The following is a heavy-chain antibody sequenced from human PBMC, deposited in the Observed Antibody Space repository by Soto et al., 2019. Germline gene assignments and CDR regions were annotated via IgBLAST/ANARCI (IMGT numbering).Heavy chain of an antibody. Sequence: SVKVSCKASGGTFSIYAISCVRQSPLQGLEWLGGIIPIFGTANYAQKFQGRVTITADESTSTAYMELSSLRSEDTAVYYCARDPIRGYSYGFFDYWGQGTLVTVSS. D-gene: IGHD5-18*01. CDR3: ARDPIRGYSYGFFDY. CDR1: GGTFSIYA. CDR2: IIPIFGTA. J-gene: IGHJ4*02. V-gene: IGHV1-69*13.